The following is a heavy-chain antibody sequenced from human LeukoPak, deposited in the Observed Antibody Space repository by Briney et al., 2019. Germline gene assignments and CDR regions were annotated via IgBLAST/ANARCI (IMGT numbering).Heavy chain of an antibody. CDR2: INPTGGST. CDR1: GYTFTGYF. V-gene: IGHV1-46*01. Sequence: ASVKVSCKASGYTFTGYFMHWVRQAPGQGLEWMGIINPTGGSTTYAQKFQGRVTMTRDTSTSTVYMELSSLRSDDTAVYYCARTAARRFDYWGQGTLVTVSS. D-gene: IGHD6-6*01. CDR3: ARTAARRFDY. J-gene: IGHJ4*02.